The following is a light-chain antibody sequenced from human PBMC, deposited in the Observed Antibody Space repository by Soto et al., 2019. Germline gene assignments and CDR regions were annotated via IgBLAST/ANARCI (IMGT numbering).Light chain of an antibody. CDR2: AAS. Sequence: DIQMTQSPSSLYASVGDRVTITCRSSQSLTNYLNWYQQKPGKAPKVLIYAASGLQSGVPSRFSGSGSGTDFTLTISNLQPEDYATYYCQHSYTIPRTFGRGTKVDIK. J-gene: IGKJ1*01. CDR3: QHSYTIPRT. V-gene: IGKV1-39*01. CDR1: QSLTNY.